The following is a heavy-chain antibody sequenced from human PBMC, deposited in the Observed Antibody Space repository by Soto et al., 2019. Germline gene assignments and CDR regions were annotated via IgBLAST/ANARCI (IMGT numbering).Heavy chain of an antibody. CDR1: GFTFSTFA. V-gene: IGHV3-30-3*01. D-gene: IGHD3-3*01. Sequence: QVQLVESGGGVVQPGRSLRLSCAASGFTFSTFALHWVRQAPGKGLEWVAIISHDGSNKYYADSVKGRFTISRDNSKHILYMQMNSLRAEDKAVYYCARDGLPDDFRSGGYWFDPWGQGTLVTVSS. CDR2: ISHDGSNK. CDR3: ARDGLPDDFRSGGYWFDP. J-gene: IGHJ5*02.